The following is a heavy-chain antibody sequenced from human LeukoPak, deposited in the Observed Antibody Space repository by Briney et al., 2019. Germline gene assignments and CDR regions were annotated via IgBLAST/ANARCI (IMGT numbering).Heavy chain of an antibody. V-gene: IGHV1-18*01. Sequence: ASVKVSCKASGYTFTNYGISWVRQAPGQGLECMGWISGYNGNTKNVQKFRGRVTMTTDTSTSTAYMELRSLRSDDTAVFYRPKTAYDILTGYFQPNWFDPWGQGTLVTVSS. CDR1: GYTFTNYG. D-gene: IGHD3-9*01. CDR3: PKTAYDILTGYFQPNWFDP. CDR2: ISGYNGNT. J-gene: IGHJ5*02.